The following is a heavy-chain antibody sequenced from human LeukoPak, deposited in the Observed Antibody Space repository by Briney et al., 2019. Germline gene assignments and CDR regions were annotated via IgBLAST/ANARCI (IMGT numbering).Heavy chain of an antibody. CDR1: GGSISSSSYY. D-gene: IGHD3-22*01. J-gene: IGHJ4*02. V-gene: IGHV4-39*01. CDR3: AGETYYYDSSGYYYPWYFDY. Sequence: KASETLSLTCTVSGGSISSSSYYWGCLRQPPGKELEWIVSIYYSGSTYYNPSLKSRVTISVDTSKNQFSLTLSSVTAADTAVYYCAGETYYYDSSGYYYPWYFDYWGQGTLVTVSS. CDR2: IYYSGST.